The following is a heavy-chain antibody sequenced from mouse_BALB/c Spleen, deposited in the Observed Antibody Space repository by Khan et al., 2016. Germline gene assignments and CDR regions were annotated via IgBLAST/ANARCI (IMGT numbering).Heavy chain of an antibody. Sequence: QIQLVQSGPELKKPGETVRISCKAAGYTFTTAGMQWVQKMPGKGLKWIGWINTHSGVPKYAEDFKGRFAFSLETSASTAYLQISNLKNEDTATYFCARSQYDGRGYYYAMDYWGRGTSVTVSS. CDR2: INTHSGVP. J-gene: IGHJ4*01. CDR1: GYTFTTAG. D-gene: IGHD2-14*01. V-gene: IGHV9-4*02. CDR3: ARSQYDGRGYYYAMDY.